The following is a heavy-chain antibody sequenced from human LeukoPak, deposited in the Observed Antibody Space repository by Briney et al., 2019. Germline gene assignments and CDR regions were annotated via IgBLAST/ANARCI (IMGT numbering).Heavy chain of an antibody. CDR2: IYYSGST. CDR1: GGSISSYY. D-gene: IGHD5-12*01. CDR3: ARHLYSGYDPEYYLDY. Sequence: SETLSPTCTVSGGSISSYYWSWIRQPPGKGLEWIGYIYYSGSTNYNPSLKSRVTISVDTSKNQFSLKLSSVTAADTAVYYCARHLYSGYDPEYYLDYWGQGTLVTVSS. J-gene: IGHJ4*02. V-gene: IGHV4-59*08.